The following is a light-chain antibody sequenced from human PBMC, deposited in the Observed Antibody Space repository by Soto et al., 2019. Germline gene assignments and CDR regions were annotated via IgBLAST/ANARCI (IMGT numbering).Light chain of an antibody. V-gene: IGKV1-5*01. CDR3: QQHYTYTWT. Sequence: DIQMTQSPSTLSASVGDRVTITCLASESISGWLAWYQQKPGEAPKLLIYDASTLESGIPSRFSGSGSETQFTLTISSLQPEDFATYYCQQHYTYTWTFGQGTKVDIK. J-gene: IGKJ1*01. CDR2: DAS. CDR1: ESISGW.